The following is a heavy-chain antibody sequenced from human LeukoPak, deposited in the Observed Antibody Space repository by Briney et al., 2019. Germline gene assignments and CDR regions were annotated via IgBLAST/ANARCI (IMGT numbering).Heavy chain of an antibody. CDR2: INPSDDST. CDR3: ARRAGGGAFDY. J-gene: IGHJ4*02. Sequence: ASVTVSCKASGYTFISYYIHWVRQAPGQGLEWMGIINPSDDSTKYAQKFQGRVTMTRDTSTTTVFMELSSLRSEDTAVFYCARRAGGGAFDYWGQGTLVTVSS. CDR1: GYTFISYY. D-gene: IGHD2-15*01. V-gene: IGHV1-46*01.